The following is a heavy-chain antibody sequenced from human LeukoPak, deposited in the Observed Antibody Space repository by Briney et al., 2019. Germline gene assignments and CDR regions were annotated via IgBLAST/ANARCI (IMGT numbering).Heavy chain of an antibody. CDR3: ARDVNGGY. J-gene: IGHJ4*02. Sequence: GGSLRLSRAASGFTYSSYAMTWVRQSPRKGLEWVSTLSGSGNSRYYADSVQGRFTISRDNFKNTLYLQMNSLRVEDTAVYYCARDVNGGYWGQGTLVTVSS. CDR1: GFTYSSYA. V-gene: IGHV3-23*01. CDR2: LSGSGNSR. D-gene: IGHD2-8*01.